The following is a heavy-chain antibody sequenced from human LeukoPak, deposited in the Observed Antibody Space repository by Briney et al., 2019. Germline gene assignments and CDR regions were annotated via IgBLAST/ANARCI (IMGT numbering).Heavy chain of an antibody. CDR3: TTVSTVTYGY. J-gene: IGHJ4*02. CDR2: IKSKTDGGTA. Sequence: PGGSLRLSCAASGFTFSNAWMSWVRQAPGKGLEWVGRIKSKTDGGTADYTASVKGRFTVSRDDSKNTLYLQMNSLKTEDTAVYYCTTVSTVTYGYWGQGTLVTVSS. CDR1: GFTFSNAW. V-gene: IGHV3-15*01. D-gene: IGHD4-17*01.